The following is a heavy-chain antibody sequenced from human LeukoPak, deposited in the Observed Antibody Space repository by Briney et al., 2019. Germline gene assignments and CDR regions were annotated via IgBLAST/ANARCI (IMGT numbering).Heavy chain of an antibody. Sequence: PGGSLRLSCAASGFTFSSYAMSWVRQAPGKGLEWVSAISGSGGSAYYADSVKGRFTISRDNSKNTLYLQMNSLRAEDTAVYYCAKYRTRYFDPHDYWGQGTLVTVSS. V-gene: IGHV3-23*01. CDR1: GFTFSSYA. CDR3: AKYRTRYFDPHDY. J-gene: IGHJ4*02. CDR2: ISGSGGSA. D-gene: IGHD3-9*01.